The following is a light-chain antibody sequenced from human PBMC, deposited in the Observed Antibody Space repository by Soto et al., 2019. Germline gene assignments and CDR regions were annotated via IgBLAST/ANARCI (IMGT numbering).Light chain of an antibody. CDR2: GAS. CDR3: HQYGSSPLT. J-gene: IGKJ4*01. Sequence: EIVLTQSPGTLSLSPGERVTLSCRASQSVTSNFLGWYQQKPGQAPRLLIYGASTRATGIPDRFSCRGSGTDFALTVSRLEAEDFAIYYCHQYGSSPLTFGGGTKVEI. CDR1: QSVTSNF. V-gene: IGKV3-20*01.